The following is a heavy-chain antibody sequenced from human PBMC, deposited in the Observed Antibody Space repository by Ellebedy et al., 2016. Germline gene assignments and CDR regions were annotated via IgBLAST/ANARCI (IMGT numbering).Heavy chain of an antibody. CDR1: GFTFSSYG. J-gene: IGHJ4*02. D-gene: IGHD2-21*02. CDR3: ARDLLAYCGGDCPFDF. V-gene: IGHV3-33*08. Sequence: GGSLRLSCAASGFTFSSYGMHWVRQAPGKGLEWVAVIWYDGINKYYADSVKGRFTISRDNSKNTLYLQMNSLRAEDTAVDYCARDLLAYCGGDCPFDFWGQGTLVTVSS. CDR2: IWYDGINK.